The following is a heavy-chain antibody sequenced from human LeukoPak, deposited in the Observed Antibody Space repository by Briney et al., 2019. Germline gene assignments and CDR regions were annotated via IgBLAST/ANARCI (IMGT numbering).Heavy chain of an antibody. CDR3: ARRWLHRKGFDY. CDR2: VNYSGST. V-gene: IGHV4-59*12. CDR1: GGFLSSYY. Sequence: PSETLSLTCTVSGGFLSSYYWSWIRQPPGKGLEWIGNVNYSGSTNYNPSLKSRVTISVDTSKNQFSLKLSSVTAADTAVYYCARRWLHRKGFDYWGQGTLVTVSS. D-gene: IGHD5-24*01. J-gene: IGHJ4*02.